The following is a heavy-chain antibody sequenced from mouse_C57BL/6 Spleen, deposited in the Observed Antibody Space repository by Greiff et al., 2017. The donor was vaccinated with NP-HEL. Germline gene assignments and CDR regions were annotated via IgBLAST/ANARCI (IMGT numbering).Heavy chain of an antibody. CDR1: GFSLSTSGMG. CDR2: IYWDDDK. CDR3: ARRRSNYDGSNWYFDV. D-gene: IGHD2-3*01. V-gene: IGHV8-12*01. J-gene: IGHJ1*03. Sequence: QVTLKESGPGILQSSQTLSLTCSFSGFSLSTSGMGVSWIRQPSGKGLEWLAHIYWDDDKRYNPSLKSRLTISKDTSRNQVFLKITSVDTADTATYYCARRRSNYDGSNWYFDVWGTGTTVTVSS.